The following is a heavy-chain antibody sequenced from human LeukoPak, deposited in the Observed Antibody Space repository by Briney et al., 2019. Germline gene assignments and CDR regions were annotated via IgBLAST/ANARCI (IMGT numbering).Heavy chain of an antibody. CDR3: ARRRQLGPKVFDY. V-gene: IGHV4-38-2*01. D-gene: IGHD1-1*01. CDR1: GYSISSGYY. J-gene: IGHJ4*02. CDR2: IFHSGST. Sequence: SETLSLTCAVSGYSISSGYYWGWIRQPPGKGLEWIGTIFHSGSTDYTPSLKSRVIMSVDTSKNQFSLKLTSVTAADTAVYFCARRRQLGPKVFDYWGQGILVTVSS.